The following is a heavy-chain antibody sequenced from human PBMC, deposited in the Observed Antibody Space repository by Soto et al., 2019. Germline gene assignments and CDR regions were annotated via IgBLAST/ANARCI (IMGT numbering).Heavy chain of an antibody. V-gene: IGHV3-23*01. J-gene: IGHJ4*02. CDR3: VDGGEWSFNFEY. CDR1: GFSFSIYA. Sequence: EVQLLESGGGLVQPGGSLRLSCAASGFSFSIYAMSWVRQAPGKGLEWVSGISGSGTNTYYADSVKGRFTISRDNSKNTLYLQMNNLRVEDKAVYYCVDGGEWSFNFEYWGQGTLVTVFS. CDR2: ISGSGTNT. D-gene: IGHD3-3*01.